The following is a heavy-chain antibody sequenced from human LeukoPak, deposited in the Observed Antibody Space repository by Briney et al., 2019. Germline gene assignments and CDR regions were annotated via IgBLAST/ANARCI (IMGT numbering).Heavy chain of an antibody. CDR1: GFTFSNYN. CDR3: ARRSPNYYFDY. Sequence: GGSLRLSCAASGFTFSNYNMNWVRQAPGKGLEWVSSIGSSNNYIYYADSVKGRFTISRDNAKNSLYLQMNSLRAEDTAVYYCARRSPNYYFDYWGQGTLVTVSS. J-gene: IGHJ4*02. V-gene: IGHV3-21*01. CDR2: IGSSNNYI.